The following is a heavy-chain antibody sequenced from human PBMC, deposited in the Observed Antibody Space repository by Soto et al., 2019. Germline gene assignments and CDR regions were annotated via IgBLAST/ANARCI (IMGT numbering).Heavy chain of an antibody. V-gene: IGHV3-48*03. CDR1: GFTFSSYE. J-gene: IGHJ3*02. CDR3: AREEPGSGWYLGAFDI. D-gene: IGHD6-19*01. Sequence: GGSLRLSCAASGFTFSSYEMNWVRRAPGKGLEWVSYISSSGSTIYYADSVKGRFTISRDNAKNSLYLQMNSLRAEDTAVYYCAREEPGSGWYLGAFDIWGQGTMVT. CDR2: ISSSGSTI.